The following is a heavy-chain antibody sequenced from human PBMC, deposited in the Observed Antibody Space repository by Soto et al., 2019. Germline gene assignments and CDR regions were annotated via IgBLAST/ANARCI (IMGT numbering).Heavy chain of an antibody. CDR1: GFPLSTYG. J-gene: IGHJ6*02. CDR3: ARIRGYWYGLDV. Sequence: EVPLLESGGGLVQPGGSLRLSCAASGFPLSTYGMSWVRQAPGKGLEWVSSITGTGGATYYADSVKGRFTSSRDNSNNMLSLQMNSLRVEDTAVYYCARIRGYWYGLDVWCQGTTITVSS. CDR2: ITGTGGAT. V-gene: IGHV3-23*01.